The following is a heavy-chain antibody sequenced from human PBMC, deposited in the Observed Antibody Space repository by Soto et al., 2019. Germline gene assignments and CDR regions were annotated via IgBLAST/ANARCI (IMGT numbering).Heavy chain of an antibody. Sequence: QVQLVESGGGVVQPGRSLRLSCAASGFTFSSYGMHWVRQAPGKGLEWVAVIWYDGSNKYYADSVKGRFTISRDNSKNTLDLQMNSLRAEDTAVYYCARDGCSSTSCRPLDYWGQGTLVTVSS. CDR3: ARDGCSSTSCRPLDY. CDR1: GFTFSSYG. V-gene: IGHV3-33*01. D-gene: IGHD2-2*01. CDR2: IWYDGSNK. J-gene: IGHJ4*02.